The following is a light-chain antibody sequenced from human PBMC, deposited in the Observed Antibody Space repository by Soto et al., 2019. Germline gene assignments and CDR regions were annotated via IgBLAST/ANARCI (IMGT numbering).Light chain of an antibody. V-gene: IGKV2-28*01. J-gene: IGKJ4*01. CDR1: QSLLHSNGYNY. CDR2: LGS. Sequence: DIVMTQSPLSLPVTPGEPASISCRSSQSLLHSNGYNYLDWYLQKPGQSPQLLIYLGSNRASGVTDRFSGRGSGTDFTLKISRVEAEDVGVYYCMQALHTPLTFGGGTKVEIK. CDR3: MQALHTPLT.